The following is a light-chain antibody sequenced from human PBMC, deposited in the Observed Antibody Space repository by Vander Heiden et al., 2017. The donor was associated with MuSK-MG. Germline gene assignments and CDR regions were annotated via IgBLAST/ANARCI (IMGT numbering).Light chain of an antibody. V-gene: IGLV2-23*02. CDR1: SSDVGSYNL. J-gene: IGLJ2*01. CDR2: EVS. CDR3: CTDAGRSTYVV. Sequence: QSALTQPASVSGSPGQSTTISCTGTSSDVGSYNLVSWYQQHPGKAPKLMFYEVSKRPSGVSNRFSGSKSGNTASLTISGLQAEDEADYYCCTDAGRSTYVVFGGGTKLTVL.